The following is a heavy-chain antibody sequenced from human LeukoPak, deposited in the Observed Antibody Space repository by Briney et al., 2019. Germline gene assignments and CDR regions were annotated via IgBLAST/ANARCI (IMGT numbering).Heavy chain of an antibody. V-gene: IGHV3-20*04. CDR1: GFIFSSYG. D-gene: IGHD6-19*01. CDR3: AREGRGAVATFDY. Sequence: GGSLRLSCAASGFIFSSYGMSWVRQAPGKGLEWVSGINWNGGSTGYADSVKGRFTISRDNAKNSLYLQMNSLRAEDTALYYCAREGRGAVATFDYWGQGTLVTVSS. J-gene: IGHJ4*02. CDR2: INWNGGST.